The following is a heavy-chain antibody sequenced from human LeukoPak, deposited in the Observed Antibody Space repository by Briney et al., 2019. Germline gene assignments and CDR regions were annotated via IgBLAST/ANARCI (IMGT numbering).Heavy chain of an antibody. J-gene: IGHJ4*02. Sequence: SVKVSCKASGGTFSSYAISWVRQAPGQGLEWMGGIIPILGTANYAQKFQGRVTITADEYTSTAYMELSSLRSEDTAVYYCARSSLYSSSWYEPPSLGEDYWGQGTLVTVSS. D-gene: IGHD6-13*01. V-gene: IGHV1-69*13. CDR2: IIPILGTA. CDR1: GGTFSSYA. CDR3: ARSSLYSSSWYEPPSLGEDY.